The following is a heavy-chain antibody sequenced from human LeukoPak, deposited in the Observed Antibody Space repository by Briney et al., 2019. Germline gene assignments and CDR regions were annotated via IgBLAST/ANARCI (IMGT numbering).Heavy chain of an antibody. D-gene: IGHD2-2*01. CDR2: IYYSGST. V-gene: IGHV4-39*07. Sequence: PSETLSLTCTVSGGSISSSSYYWGWIRQPPGKGLEWIGSIYYSGSTYYNPSLKSRVTISVDTSKNQFSLKLSSVTAADTAVYYCARGFVVVPAAADAFDIWGQGTMVTVSS. J-gene: IGHJ3*02. CDR1: GGSISSSSYY. CDR3: ARGFVVVPAAADAFDI.